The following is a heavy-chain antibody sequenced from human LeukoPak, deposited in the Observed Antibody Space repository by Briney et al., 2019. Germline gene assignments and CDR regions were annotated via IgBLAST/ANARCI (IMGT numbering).Heavy chain of an antibody. CDR2: INPNSSVT. V-gene: IGHV1-2*02. D-gene: IGHD4-23*01. J-gene: IGHJ4*02. CDR3: ARERGGNSPFDS. CDR1: GYTFTRYY. Sequence: ASVKVSCKTSGYTFTRYYMHWVRQAPGQGLECRGGINPNSSVTNYAQRLQGRVTMTRDTSISAAYMEMRWLTSDDTAVYYCARERGGNSPFDSWGQGTLVTVSS.